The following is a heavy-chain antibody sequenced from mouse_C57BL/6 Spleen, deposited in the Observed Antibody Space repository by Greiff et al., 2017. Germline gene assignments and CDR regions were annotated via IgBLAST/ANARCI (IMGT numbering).Heavy chain of an antibody. CDR3: ARGGMITGAMDY. V-gene: IGHV5-16*01. CDR2: INYDGSST. J-gene: IGHJ4*01. D-gene: IGHD2-4*01. CDR1: GFTFSDYY. Sequence: EVHLVESKGGLVQPGSSMKLSCTASGFTFSDYYMAWVRQVPEKGLEWVANINYDGSSTYYLDSLKSRFIISRDNAKNILYLQMSSLKSEDTATYYCARGGMITGAMDYWGQGTSVTVSS.